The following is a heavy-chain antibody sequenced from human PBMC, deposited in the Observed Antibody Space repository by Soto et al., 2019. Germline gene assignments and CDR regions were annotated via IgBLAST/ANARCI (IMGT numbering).Heavy chain of an antibody. CDR1: GFTFSSYA. D-gene: IGHD3-22*01. Sequence: EVQLLESGGGLVQPGGSLRLSCAASGFTFSSYAMSWVRQAPGKGLEWVSSIGGSGSAYYAGSVKGRFTISRGYSKITLCLRIDSLRAEDTAVYYCAKDLVYYYDSSGYYGYTGWGQGTLVTVSS. V-gene: IGHV3-23*01. J-gene: IGHJ4*02. CDR2: IGGSGSA. CDR3: AKDLVYYYDSSGYYGYTG.